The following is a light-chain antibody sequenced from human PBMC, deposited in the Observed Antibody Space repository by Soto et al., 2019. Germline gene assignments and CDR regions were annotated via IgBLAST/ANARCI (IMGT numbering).Light chain of an antibody. J-gene: IGKJ2*01. V-gene: IGKV1-33*01. CDR1: QDISNY. Sequence: DLQMTQSPSSLSASVGDRVTITCQASQDISNYLNWYQQKPGKAPKLLIYDASNLETGVPSRFSGSGSGTDFTFTISSLQPEDIATHYCQQYDNLPYTFGQGTKLEIK. CDR3: QQYDNLPYT. CDR2: DAS.